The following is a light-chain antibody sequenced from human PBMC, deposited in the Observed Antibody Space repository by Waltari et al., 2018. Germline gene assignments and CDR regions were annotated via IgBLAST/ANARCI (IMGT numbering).Light chain of an antibody. CDR3: KKSYSNPST. V-gene: IGKV1-39*01. CDR2: AAS. Sequence: DIQLTQAPTPLSATVGERVTIPCRARQSLSSYLNWYQQKPGKAPKLLIYAASSFQSGAPSRFSGSGSGTDFDITISSLQPEDFETYYCKKSYSNPSTFGQLTKVEIK. CDR1: QSLSSY. J-gene: IGKJ1*01.